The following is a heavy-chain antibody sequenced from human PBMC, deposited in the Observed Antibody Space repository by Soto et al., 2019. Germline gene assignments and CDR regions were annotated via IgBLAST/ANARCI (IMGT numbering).Heavy chain of an antibody. CDR1: GGSINSYY. V-gene: IGHV4-59*08. J-gene: IGHJ6*02. Sequence: QVQLQESGPGLVKPSETLSLSCTVSGGSINSYYWSWIRQSPGKRMEWIGYVHHSWGSSYNPSLPSRVAISLDTSKSQFSLKVTSVTATDTAVYYCARQGFGPLHGLVDVWGQGTRVTVSS. D-gene: IGHD3-10*01. CDR2: VHHSWGS. CDR3: ARQGFGPLHGLVDV.